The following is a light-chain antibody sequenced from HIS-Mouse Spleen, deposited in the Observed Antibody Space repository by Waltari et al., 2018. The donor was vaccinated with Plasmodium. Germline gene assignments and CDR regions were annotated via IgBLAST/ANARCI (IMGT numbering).Light chain of an antibody. CDR3: SSYAGSNNLV. V-gene: IGLV2-8*01. CDR1: SSDVGGSNY. CDR2: EVS. Sequence: QSALTQPPSASGSPGQSVTIPCTGTSSDVGGSNYSTWYQHHPGKAPKLMIYEVSKRPSGVPDRFSGSKSGNTASLTVSGLQAEDEADYYCSSYAGSNNLVFGGGTKLTVL. J-gene: IGLJ2*01.